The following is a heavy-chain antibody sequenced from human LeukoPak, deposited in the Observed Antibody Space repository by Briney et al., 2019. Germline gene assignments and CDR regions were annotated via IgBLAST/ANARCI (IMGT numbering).Heavy chain of an antibody. CDR2: IKQDGSEE. CDR1: GFPFSDYW. V-gene: IGHV3-7*01. Sequence: GGSLRLSCAASGFPFSDYWMDWVRQAPGKGMEWVANIKQDGSEEYYADSVKGRFTISRDNANNSLYLQMNSLRAEDTAVYYCSRSLDYWGQGALVTVSS. CDR3: SRSLDY. J-gene: IGHJ4*02.